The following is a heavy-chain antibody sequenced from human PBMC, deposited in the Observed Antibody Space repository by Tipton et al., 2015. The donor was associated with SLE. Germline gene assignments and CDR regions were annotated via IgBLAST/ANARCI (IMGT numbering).Heavy chain of an antibody. CDR2: IYHRGST. CDR3: AVGYCESTSCQREYYHH. V-gene: IGHV4-38-2*02. D-gene: IGHD2-2*01. CDR1: GYFISGGYF. Sequence: TLSLTCTVSGYFISGGYFWGWIRQPPGKGLEWIGSIYHRGSTYYNPSLKSRVTVSVDTSKNQFSLRLTSVTAADTAVYYCAVGYCESTSCQREYYHHWGQGTLVTVSS. J-gene: IGHJ1*01.